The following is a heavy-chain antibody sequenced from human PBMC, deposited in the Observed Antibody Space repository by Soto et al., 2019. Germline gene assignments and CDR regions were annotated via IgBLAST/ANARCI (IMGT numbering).Heavy chain of an antibody. CDR2: ISSSSSYI. J-gene: IGHJ6*03. V-gene: IGHV3-21*01. Sequence: GGSLRLSCAASGFTFSSYSMNWVRQAPGKGLEWVSSISSSSSYIYYADSVKGRFTISRDNAKNSLYLQMNSLRAEDTAVYYSVRVVPAAIEYYYYMDVWGKGTTVTVSS. CDR1: GFTFSSYS. CDR3: VRVVPAAIEYYYYMDV. D-gene: IGHD2-2*02.